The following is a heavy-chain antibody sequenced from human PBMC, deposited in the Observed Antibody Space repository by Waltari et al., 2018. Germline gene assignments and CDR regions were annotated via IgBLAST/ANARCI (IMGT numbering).Heavy chain of an antibody. Sequence: VQLVQSGGGVVQPGRSLSLTCLASGFDFRAYSMLWVRQTPGKGLEWVAIVSYDENYKFYLDSVRGRFTVFRDNSKNTLYLEMNSLRDDDTGVYYCGRTFLPMVWGPDNHDMCLLDYWGQGTLVTVSS. D-gene: IGHD3-10*01. CDR1: GFDFRAYS. CDR3: GRTFLPMVWGPDNHDMCLLDY. V-gene: IGHV3-30*03. CDR2: VSYDENYK. J-gene: IGHJ4*02.